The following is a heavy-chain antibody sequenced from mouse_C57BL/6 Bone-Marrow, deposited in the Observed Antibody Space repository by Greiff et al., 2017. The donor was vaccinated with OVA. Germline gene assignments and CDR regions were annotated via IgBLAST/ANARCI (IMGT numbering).Heavy chain of an antibody. D-gene: IGHD2-2*01. CDR2: IWTGGGT. CDR3: ARTPYGYPPYFDY. V-gene: IGHV2-9-1*01. Sequence: VKLMESGPGLVAPSQSLSITCTVSGFSLTSYAISWVRQPPGKGLEWLGVIWTGGGTNYNSALKSRLSISKDNSKSQVFLKMNSLQTDDTARYYCARTPYGYPPYFDYWGQGTTLTVSS. J-gene: IGHJ2*01. CDR1: GFSLTSYA.